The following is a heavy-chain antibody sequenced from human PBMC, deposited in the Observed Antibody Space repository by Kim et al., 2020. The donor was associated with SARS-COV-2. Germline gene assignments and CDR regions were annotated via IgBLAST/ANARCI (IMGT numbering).Heavy chain of an antibody. D-gene: IGHD6-13*01. J-gene: IGHJ4*02. CDR3: ARNPAAAGTGWDY. V-gene: IGHV1-46*01. Sequence: YEQKFKGRVTMPRDTSTSTVYMELSSLRSEDTAVYYCARNPAAAGTGWDYWGQGTLVTVSS.